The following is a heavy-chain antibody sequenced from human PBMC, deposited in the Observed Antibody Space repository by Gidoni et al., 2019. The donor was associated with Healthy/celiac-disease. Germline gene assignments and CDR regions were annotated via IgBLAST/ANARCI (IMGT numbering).Heavy chain of an antibody. Sequence: EVQLVLSGAGLVRPGGSLSLCCAASGFTYRHAWMSWVRQAPGKVLEWVGRIKSKADGETTDYAAPVKGRITISRDDSKNTLYLQMNSLKTEDAAVYYFTTEGSVYYYVAFDIWGQGTMVTVSS. CDR3: TTEGSVYYYVAFDI. V-gene: IGHV3-15*01. J-gene: IGHJ3*02. CDR2: IKSKADGETT. CDR1: GFTYRHAW. D-gene: IGHD3-22*01.